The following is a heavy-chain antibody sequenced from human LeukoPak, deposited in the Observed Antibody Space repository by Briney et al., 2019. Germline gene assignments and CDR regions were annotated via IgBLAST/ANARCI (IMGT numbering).Heavy chain of an antibody. Sequence: GGSLRLSCAASGFTFSSYAMSWVRQAPGKGLEWVSAISGSGGSTYYADSVKGRFTISRDNSKNTLYLQMNSLRAEDTAVYYCAKGLDGSGSYSPLDYWGQGTLVTVSS. CDR1: GFTFSSYA. CDR3: AKGLDGSGSYSPLDY. J-gene: IGHJ4*02. CDR2: ISGSGGST. D-gene: IGHD3-10*01. V-gene: IGHV3-23*01.